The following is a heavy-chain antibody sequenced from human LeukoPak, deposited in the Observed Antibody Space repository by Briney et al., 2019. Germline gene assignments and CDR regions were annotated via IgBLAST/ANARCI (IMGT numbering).Heavy chain of an antibody. CDR2: INPNSGGA. CDR3: ARGYFDTSGYYNLGLDY. J-gene: IGHJ4*02. D-gene: IGHD3-22*01. Sequence: GASVKVSCKASGYTFTGYSMHWVRQAPGQGLEWMGWINPNSGGANYAQNFQGRVTMTRDTSISTAYMELSRLRFDDTAVYYCARGYFDTSGYYNLGLDYWGPGTLVTVSS. V-gene: IGHV1-2*02. CDR1: GYTFTGYS.